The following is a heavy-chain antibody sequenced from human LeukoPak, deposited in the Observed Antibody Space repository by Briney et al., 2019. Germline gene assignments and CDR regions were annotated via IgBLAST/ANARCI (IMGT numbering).Heavy chain of an antibody. CDR1: GFTFSSYG. CDR3: AKGGGYSYGYFDY. Sequence: GGSLRLSCAASGFTFSSYGMHWVRQAPGKGLEWVAVISYDGSNKYYADSVKGRFTISRDNPKNTLYLQMNSLRAEDTAVYYCAKGGGYSYGYFDYWGQGTLVTVSS. V-gene: IGHV3-30*18. CDR2: ISYDGSNK. J-gene: IGHJ4*02. D-gene: IGHD5-18*01.